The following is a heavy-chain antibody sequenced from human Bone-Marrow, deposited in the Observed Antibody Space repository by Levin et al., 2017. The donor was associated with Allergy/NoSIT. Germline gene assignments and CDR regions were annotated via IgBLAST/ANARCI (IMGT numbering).Heavy chain of an antibody. CDR1: GGSISSFY. Sequence: PGGSLRLSCTVSGGSISSFYWSWIRQPPGKGLEWIGYIYYSGSTNYNPSLKSRVTISVDTSKNQFSLKLSSVTAADTAVDYCARGGRGAAAGFDYWGQGTLVTVSS. V-gene: IGHV4-59*01. CDR2: IYYSGST. J-gene: IGHJ4*02. CDR3: ARGGRGAAAGFDY. D-gene: IGHD6-13*01.